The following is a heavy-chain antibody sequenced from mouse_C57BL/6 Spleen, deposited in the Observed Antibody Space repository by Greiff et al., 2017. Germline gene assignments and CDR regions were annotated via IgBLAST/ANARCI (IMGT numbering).Heavy chain of an antibody. CDR2: INPSSGYT. J-gene: IGHJ4*01. CDR3: ARNYDYDGDYYAMDY. Sequence: QVQLKESGAELAKPGASVKLSCKASGYTFTSYWMHWVKQRPGQGLEWIGYINPSSGYTKYNQKFKDKATLTADKSSRTAYMQLSSLTYEDSAVYYCARNYDYDGDYYAMDYWGQGTSVTVSS. V-gene: IGHV1-7*01. D-gene: IGHD2-4*01. CDR1: GYTFTSYW.